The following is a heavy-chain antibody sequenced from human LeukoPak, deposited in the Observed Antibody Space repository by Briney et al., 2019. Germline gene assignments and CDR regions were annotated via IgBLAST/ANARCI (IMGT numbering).Heavy chain of an antibody. Sequence: GGSLRLSCAASGFTFNDYAMSWVRQAPGKGLEWVSGISDNGRSTYYTDSVKGRFAISRDNSENTLYLQMNSLRADDTALYYCAKDLEWLQYFDYWGQGTLVTVSS. CDR1: GFTFNDYA. V-gene: IGHV3-23*01. CDR3: AKDLEWLQYFDY. D-gene: IGHD3-3*01. J-gene: IGHJ4*02. CDR2: ISDNGRST.